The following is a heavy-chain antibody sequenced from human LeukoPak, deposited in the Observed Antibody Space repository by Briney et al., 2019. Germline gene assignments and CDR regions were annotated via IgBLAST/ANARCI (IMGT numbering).Heavy chain of an antibody. CDR3: ARDNYSYGLDY. Sequence: SETLSLTCAVSGGSISSGGYSWSWIRQPPGKGLEWIGYIYHSGSTYYNPSLKSRVTISVDRSKNQFSLKLSSVTAADTAVYYCARDNYSYGLDYWGQGTPVTVSS. D-gene: IGHD5-18*01. J-gene: IGHJ4*02. CDR1: GGSISSGGYS. V-gene: IGHV4-30-2*01. CDR2: IYHSGST.